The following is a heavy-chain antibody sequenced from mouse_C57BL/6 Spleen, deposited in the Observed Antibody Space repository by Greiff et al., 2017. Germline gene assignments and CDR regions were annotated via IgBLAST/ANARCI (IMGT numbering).Heavy chain of an antibody. J-gene: IGHJ4*01. Sequence: QVQLQQSGAELVKPGASVKLSCKASGYTFTSYWMHWVKQRPGQGLEWIGMIHPNSGSTNYNEKFKSKATLTVDKSSSTAYMQLSSLTSEDSAVYYGARVENYYYGSPYYYAMDDWGQGTSVTVSS. CDR2: IHPNSGST. D-gene: IGHD1-1*01. V-gene: IGHV1-64*01. CDR1: GYTFTSYW. CDR3: ARVENYYYGSPYYYAMDD.